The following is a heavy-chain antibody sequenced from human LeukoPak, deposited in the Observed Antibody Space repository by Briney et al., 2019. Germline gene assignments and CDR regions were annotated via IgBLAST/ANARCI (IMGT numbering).Heavy chain of an antibody. V-gene: IGHV4-59*01. CDR2: IYYSGST. J-gene: IGHJ4*02. CDR1: GGSISSYY. D-gene: IGHD6-19*01. Sequence: SETLSLTCTVSGGSISSYYWSWIRQPPGKGLEWIGYIYYSGSTNYNPSLKSRITISVDTSKNQFSLKLSSVTAADTAVYYCARGSGWYYYWGQGTLVTVSS. CDR3: ARGSGWYYY.